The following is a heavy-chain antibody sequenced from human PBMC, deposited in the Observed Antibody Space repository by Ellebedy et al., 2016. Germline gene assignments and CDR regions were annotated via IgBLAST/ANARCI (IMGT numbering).Heavy chain of an antibody. Sequence: GESLKISXAASGFTFSSYSMNWVRQAPGKGLEWVSSISSSSSYIYYADSVKGRFTISRDNAKNSLYLQMNSLRAEDTAVYYCARDIVVVPAAPQIDYWGQGTLVTVSS. J-gene: IGHJ4*02. CDR1: GFTFSSYS. CDR3: ARDIVVVPAAPQIDY. CDR2: ISSSSSYI. D-gene: IGHD2-2*01. V-gene: IGHV3-21*01.